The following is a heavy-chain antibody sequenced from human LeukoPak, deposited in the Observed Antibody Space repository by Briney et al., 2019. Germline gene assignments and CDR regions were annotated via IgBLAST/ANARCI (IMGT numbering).Heavy chain of an antibody. CDR1: GGSISSGSYY. CDR3: ATYTGISASYYYYMDV. Sequence: SQTLSLTCTVSGGSISSGSYYWSWIRQPAGKGLEWIGRIYTSGSTNYNPSLKSRVTISVDTSKNQFSLKLSSVTAADTAVYYCATYTGISASYYYYMDVWGKGTTVTVSS. J-gene: IGHJ6*03. D-gene: IGHD2-2*02. CDR2: IYTSGST. V-gene: IGHV4-61*02.